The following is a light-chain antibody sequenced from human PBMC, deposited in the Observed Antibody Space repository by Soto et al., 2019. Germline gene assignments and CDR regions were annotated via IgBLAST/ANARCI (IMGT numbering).Light chain of an antibody. CDR1: QSVGSN. V-gene: IGKV3-15*01. CDR3: QQYGSSSWT. J-gene: IGKJ1*01. CDR2: GAS. Sequence: EIVMTQSPATLSVSPGERATLSCRASQSVGSNLAWYQQKPGQAPRLLIYGASTRATGIPARFSGSGSGTEFTLTISSLQSEDFAVYYCQQYGSSSWTFGQGTKVEIK.